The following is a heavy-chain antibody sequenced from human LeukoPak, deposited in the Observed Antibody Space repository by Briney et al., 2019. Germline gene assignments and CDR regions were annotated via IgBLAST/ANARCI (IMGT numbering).Heavy chain of an antibody. CDR1: GGTFSSYA. Sequence: ASVKVSCKASGGTFSSYAISWVRQAPGQGLEWMGGIIPIFGTANYAQKFQGRVTITTDESTSTAYMELSSLRSEDTAVYYCARSQGGNYYYYYMDVWGKGTTVTVSS. D-gene: IGHD2-15*01. CDR3: ARSQGGNYYYYYMDV. V-gene: IGHV1-69*05. J-gene: IGHJ6*03. CDR2: IIPIFGTA.